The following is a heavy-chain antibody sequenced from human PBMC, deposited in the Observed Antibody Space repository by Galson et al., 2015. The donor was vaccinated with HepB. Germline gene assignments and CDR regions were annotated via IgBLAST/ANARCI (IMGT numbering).Heavy chain of an antibody. CDR3: ARGMGDGNNLVRYYYYGLDV. D-gene: IGHD5-24*01. V-gene: IGHV1-69*10. CDR2: IMPVFAIV. Sequence: SVKVSCKASGGSFSSVAISWVRQAPGQGLEWMGGIMPVFAIVNYAQKFQDRVTLIADTSTRTTTAYMEPSSLTSDDTAVYYCARGMGDGNNLVRYYYYGLDVWGQGTTVTVSS. J-gene: IGHJ6*02. CDR1: GGSFSSVA.